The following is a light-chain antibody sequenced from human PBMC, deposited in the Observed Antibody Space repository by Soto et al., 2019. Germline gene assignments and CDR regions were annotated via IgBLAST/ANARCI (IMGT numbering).Light chain of an antibody. CDR1: QTVGVM. CDR3: QQYNNWTRT. Sequence: EILLTQYPATLSASPGERATLACGASQTVGVMLAWYQHKPGQAPRLLIYEASNRAAGIPGRLSGSGSGTELTITISSMKYEDFEVYSCQQYNNWTRTFGQGTKVDLK. CDR2: EAS. V-gene: IGKV3D-15*01. J-gene: IGKJ1*01.